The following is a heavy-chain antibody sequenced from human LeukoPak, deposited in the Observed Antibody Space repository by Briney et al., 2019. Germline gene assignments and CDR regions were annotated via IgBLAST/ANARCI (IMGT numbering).Heavy chain of an antibody. Sequence: PGGSLRLSCAASAFTFSDYSMNWVRQAPGKGLEWISYISGRSSTIYYADSVRGRFTISRDNAKNSLYLQMYSLRAEDTAVYYCARDTGGSSSSGKVYWGQGTLVTVSS. CDR1: AFTFSDYS. V-gene: IGHV3-48*04. J-gene: IGHJ4*02. CDR3: ARDTGGSSSSGKVY. CDR2: ISGRSSTI. D-gene: IGHD6-6*01.